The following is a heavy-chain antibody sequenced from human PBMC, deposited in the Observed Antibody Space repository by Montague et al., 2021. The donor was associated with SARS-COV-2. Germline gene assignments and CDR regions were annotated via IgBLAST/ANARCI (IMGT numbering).Heavy chain of an antibody. CDR2: TYYRSKWYH. D-gene: IGHD6-13*01. CDR1: GDTVSSNSAA. J-gene: IGHJ6*02. Sequence: CAISGDTVSSNSAAWNWIRQSPSRGLEWLGRTYYRSKWYHDYAVSVKSRITINPDTSKNQFSLQLNSVTPEDTAVYYCASGRMVPYSSSWTTLYYYYGMDVWGQGTTVTVSS. CDR3: ASGRMVPYSSSWTTLYYYYGMDV. V-gene: IGHV6-1*01.